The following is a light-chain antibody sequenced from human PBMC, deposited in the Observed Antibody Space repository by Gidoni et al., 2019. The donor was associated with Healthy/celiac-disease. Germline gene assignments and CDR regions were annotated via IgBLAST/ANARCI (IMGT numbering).Light chain of an antibody. CDR2: GAS. V-gene: IGKV3-15*01. Sequence: EIVMTQSPATLSVSPGERANLSCRASQSVSSNLAWYQQKPGQAPRLLLYGASTRATGIPARFSGSGSGTEFTLTISSLQSEDFAVYYCQQYNNWPQTFGQGTKVEIK. J-gene: IGKJ1*01. CDR1: QSVSSN. CDR3: QQYNNWPQT.